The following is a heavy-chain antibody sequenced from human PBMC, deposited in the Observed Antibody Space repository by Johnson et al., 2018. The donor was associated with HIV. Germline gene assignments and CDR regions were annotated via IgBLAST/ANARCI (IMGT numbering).Heavy chain of an antibody. CDR1: GFTFSSYA. CDR2: ISYAGSNK. D-gene: IGHD3-22*01. Sequence: QVQLVESGGGVVQPGRSLRLSCAASGFTFSSYAMHWVRQAPGKGLEWVAVISYAGSNKYYADSVKGRFTISRDNSKNTLYLQMNSLRAADTAGYYCASCESDSSGRGAVDIWGQGTMVTVSS. CDR3: ASCESDSSGRGAVDI. J-gene: IGHJ3*02. V-gene: IGHV3-30-3*01.